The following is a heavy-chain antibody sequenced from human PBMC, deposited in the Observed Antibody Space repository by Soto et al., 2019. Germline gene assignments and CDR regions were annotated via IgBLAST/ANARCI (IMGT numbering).Heavy chain of an antibody. CDR2: LSGSGDAS. D-gene: IGHD3-22*01. CDR3: AKEGVCHYYDRGPEGSGP. J-gene: IGHJ5*02. V-gene: IGHV3-23*01. CDR1: GFTFSSSV. Sequence: GGSLRLTCAASGFTFSSSVMSWVRKAPGKGREWVSGLSGSGDASYYADSVKGRFTIFRDNSKNTMYLQLYSLRAEDTAVYYCAKEGVCHYYDRGPEGSGPWGQGTLAPVAS.